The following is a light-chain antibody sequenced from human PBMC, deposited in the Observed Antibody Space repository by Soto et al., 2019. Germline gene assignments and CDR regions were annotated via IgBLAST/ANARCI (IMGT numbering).Light chain of an antibody. CDR3: GAYDSSLSAVL. Sequence: QSVLTQPPSVSAAPGQKVTISCSGSSSNIGSNSVSWYQHLPGTAPKVLIYDNNNRPPGIPDRFSGSRSGTSATLDITGLQAGDEAYYYCGAYDSSLSAVLFGGGTKVTVL. J-gene: IGLJ2*01. CDR1: SSNIGSNS. CDR2: DNN. V-gene: IGLV1-51*01.